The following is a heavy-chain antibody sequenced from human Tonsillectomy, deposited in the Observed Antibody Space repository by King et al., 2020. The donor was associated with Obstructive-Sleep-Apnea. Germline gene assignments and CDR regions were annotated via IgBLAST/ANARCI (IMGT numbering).Heavy chain of an antibody. CDR2: ITSSSSFI. CDR3: ARGPYDILTSYYLIDY. V-gene: IGHV3-21*01. CDR1: GFTFSSYS. D-gene: IGHD3-9*01. Sequence: VQLVESGGGLVKPGGSLRLSCAASGFTFSSYSMNWVRQAPGKGLEWVSSITSSSSFIYYADSVKGRFTISRDNAKNSLYLQMNSLRAEDTAVYYCARGPYDILTSYYLIDYWGQGTLVTVSS. J-gene: IGHJ4*02.